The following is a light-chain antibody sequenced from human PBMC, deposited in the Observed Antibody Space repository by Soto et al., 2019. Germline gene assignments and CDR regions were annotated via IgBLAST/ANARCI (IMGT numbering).Light chain of an antibody. CDR3: QSYDSSLSGWV. CDR2: GNV. J-gene: IGLJ3*02. CDR1: SCNIGAHYD. Sequence: QSVLTQPPSVSGAPGQRVTISCTGSSCNIGAHYDVHWYQQLPGTAPKVLIYGNVNRPSGVPDRFSGSRSGTSASLAITGLQAEDEADYYCQSYDSSLSGWVFGGGTKLTVL. V-gene: IGLV1-40*01.